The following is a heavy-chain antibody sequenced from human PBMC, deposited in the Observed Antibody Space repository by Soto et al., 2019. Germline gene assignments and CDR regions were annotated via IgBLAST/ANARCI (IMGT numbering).Heavy chain of an antibody. CDR2: IIPIFGTA. J-gene: IGHJ4*02. V-gene: IGHV1-69*13. CDR3: AREKPAVNYFDY. Sequence: GASVKVSCKASGGTFSSYAISWVRQAPGQGLEWMGGIIPIFGTANYAQKFQGRVTITADESTSTAYMELSSLRSEDTAVYYCAREKPAVNYFDYWGQGTLVTVSS. CDR1: GGTFSSYA.